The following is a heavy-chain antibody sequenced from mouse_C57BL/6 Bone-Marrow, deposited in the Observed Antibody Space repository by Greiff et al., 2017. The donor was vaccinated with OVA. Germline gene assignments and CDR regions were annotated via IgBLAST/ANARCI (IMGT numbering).Heavy chain of an antibody. J-gene: IGHJ4*01. D-gene: IGHD1-1*01. CDR1: GYTFTDYN. CDR3: ARGRYYGSRAMDY. CDR2: INPNNGGT. Sequence: DVQLQESGPELVKPGASVKMSCKASGYTFTDYNMHWVKQSHGKSLEWIGYINPNNGGTSYNQKFKGKATLTVNKSSSTAYMELRSLTSEDSAVYYCARGRYYGSRAMDYWGQGTSVTVSS. V-gene: IGHV1-22*01.